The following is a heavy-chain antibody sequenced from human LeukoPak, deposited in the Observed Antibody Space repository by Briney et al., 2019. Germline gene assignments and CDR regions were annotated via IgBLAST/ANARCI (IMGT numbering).Heavy chain of an antibody. J-gene: IGHJ5*02. D-gene: IGHD3-22*01. CDR3: ARLAYYYDSSGYYWFDH. CDR1: GGSISSYY. CDR2: IYYSGST. V-gene: IGHV4-59*08. Sequence: KPSETLSLTCTVSGGSISSYYWSWIRQPPGKGLEWIGYIYYSGSTNYNPSLKSRVTISVDTSKNQFSLKLSSVTAADTAVYYCARLAYYYDSSGYYWFDHWGQGTLVTVSS.